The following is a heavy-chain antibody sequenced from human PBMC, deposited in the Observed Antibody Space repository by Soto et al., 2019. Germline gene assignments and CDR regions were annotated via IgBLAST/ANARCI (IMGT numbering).Heavy chain of an antibody. Sequence: PSDTLSLTCTVSGGSITSSSYYWGWIRKPPGKGLEWIGSIYYSGSTYYNPSLKGRVTISVDTSKNQFSLKLSSVTAADTAVYYCARSSPHSGYYAPCDYWGQGTLVTVS. J-gene: IGHJ4*02. CDR1: GGSITSSSYY. V-gene: IGHV4-39*01. CDR3: ARSSPHSGYYAPCDY. D-gene: IGHD3-22*01. CDR2: IYYSGST.